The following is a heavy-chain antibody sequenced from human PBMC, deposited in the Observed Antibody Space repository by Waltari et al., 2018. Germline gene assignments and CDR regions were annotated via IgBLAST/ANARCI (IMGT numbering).Heavy chain of an antibody. D-gene: IGHD4-17*01. Sequence: QVQLVQSGAEVKKPGASVKVSCKASGYTFTSYYMHWVRQAPGQGLEWMGIINPSGGSTSYAQKFQGRVTMTRDTSTSTVYMELSSLRSEDTAVYYCARAYPMTTVTLGDAFDIWGQGTMVTVSS. CDR1: GYTFTSYY. J-gene: IGHJ3*02. CDR2: INPSGGST. V-gene: IGHV1-46*01. CDR3: ARAYPMTTVTLGDAFDI.